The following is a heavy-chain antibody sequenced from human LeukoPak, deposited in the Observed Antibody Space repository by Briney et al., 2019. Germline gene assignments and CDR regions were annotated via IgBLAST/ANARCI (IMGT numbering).Heavy chain of an antibody. Sequence: PWGSLRLSCAASGFTFSNAWMYWVRQAPGKGLEWVGRIKSKTDDGTRDFAAPVKGRFTISRDDSKNTVYLQMNSLKIEDTAVYYCSDGVGRTDFDYWGQGTLVTVSS. D-gene: IGHD1/OR15-1a*01. CDR1: GFTFSNAW. J-gene: IGHJ4*02. CDR2: IKSKTDDGTR. CDR3: SDGVGRTDFDY. V-gene: IGHV3-15*07.